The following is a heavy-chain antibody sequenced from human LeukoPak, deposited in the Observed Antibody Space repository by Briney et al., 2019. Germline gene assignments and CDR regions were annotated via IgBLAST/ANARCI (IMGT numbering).Heavy chain of an antibody. V-gene: IGHV3-20*04. D-gene: IGHD1-26*01. Sequence: GGSLRLSCAASGFTFNDYGMSWVRQAPGKGLEWVSGISWSGSSTGYGDSVKGRFTISRDNAKNSLYLQMSSLRAEDTALYYCARGFGGNFDSWGQGTLVTVSS. CDR1: GFTFNDYG. J-gene: IGHJ4*02. CDR2: ISWSGSST. CDR3: ARGFGGNFDS.